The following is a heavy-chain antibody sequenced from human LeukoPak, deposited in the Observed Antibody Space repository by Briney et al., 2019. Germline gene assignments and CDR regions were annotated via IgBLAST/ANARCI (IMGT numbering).Heavy chain of an antibody. Sequence: GGSLRLSCAASEFTFSSYAMNWVRQAPGKGLEWVSAMSGSGGSTYYADSVKGRFTISRDNSKNTLYLQMNSLRAEDTAVYYCEKGATPGELPHDYGAQEPRVTVPP. CDR3: EKGATPGELPHDY. J-gene: IGHJ4*02. CDR2: MSGSGGST. CDR1: EFTFSSYA. D-gene: IGHD1-26*01. V-gene: IGHV3-23*01.